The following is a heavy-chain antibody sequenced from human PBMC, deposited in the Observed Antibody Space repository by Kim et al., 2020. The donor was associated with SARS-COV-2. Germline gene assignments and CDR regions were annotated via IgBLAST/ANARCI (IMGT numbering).Heavy chain of an antibody. Sequence: GGSLRLSCAASGFTFSSYWMHWVRQAPGKGLVWVSRINSDGSSTSYADSVKGRFTISRDNAKNTLYLQMNSLRAEDTAVYYCARDVASDQLPPVKNWFDPWGQGTLVTVSS. V-gene: IGHV3-74*01. CDR1: GFTFSSYW. D-gene: IGHD2-2*01. J-gene: IGHJ5*02. CDR2: INSDGSST. CDR3: ARDVASDQLPPVKNWFDP.